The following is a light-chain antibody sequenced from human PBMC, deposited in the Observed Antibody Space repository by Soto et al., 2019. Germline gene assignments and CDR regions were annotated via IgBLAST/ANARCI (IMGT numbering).Light chain of an antibody. CDR1: SSDVGDYNY. J-gene: IGLJ2*01. V-gene: IGLV2-14*01. CDR3: SSYTSRSTLV. CDR2: EVS. Sequence: QSVLTQPASVSGSPGPSITISCTGTSSDVGDYNYVSWYQQHPGKAPKLMIYEVSNRPSGVSNRFSGSKSGNTASLTIAWLQAEDEADYYCSSYTSRSTLVFGGGTQLTVL.